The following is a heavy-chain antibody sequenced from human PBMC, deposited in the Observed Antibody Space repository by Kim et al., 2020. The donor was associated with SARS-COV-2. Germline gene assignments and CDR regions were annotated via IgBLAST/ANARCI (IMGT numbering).Heavy chain of an antibody. V-gene: IGHV1-2*06. J-gene: IGHJ6*02. CDR1: GYTFTGYY. CDR3: AMSYDFWSGHADYYYGMDV. CDR2: INPNSGGT. D-gene: IGHD3-3*01. Sequence: ASVKVSCKASGYTFTGYYMHWVRQAPGQGLEWMGRINPNSGGTNYAQKFQGRVTMTRDTSISTAYMELSRLRSDDTAVYYCAMSYDFWSGHADYYYGMDVWGQGTTVTVSS.